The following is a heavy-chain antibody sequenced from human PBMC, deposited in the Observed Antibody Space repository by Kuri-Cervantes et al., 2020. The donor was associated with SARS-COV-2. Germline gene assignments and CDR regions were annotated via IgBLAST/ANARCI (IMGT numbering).Heavy chain of an antibody. J-gene: IGHJ4*02. CDR2: ISSSSSYI. D-gene: IGHD3-10*01. CDR1: GFTFSSYS. CDR3: ARVAGFGRHHDY. Sequence: GGFLRPSCPVSGFTFSSYSMNWVRQAPGKGLEWVSSISSSSSYIYYADSVKGRFTISRDNAKNSLYLQMNSLRAEDTAVYYCARVAGFGRHHDYWGQGTLVTVSS. V-gene: IGHV3-21*01.